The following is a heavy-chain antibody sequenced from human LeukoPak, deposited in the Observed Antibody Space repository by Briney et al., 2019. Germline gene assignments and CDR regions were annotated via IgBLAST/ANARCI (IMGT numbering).Heavy chain of an antibody. Sequence: PSETLSLTCTVSGGSISIYYWSWIRQPPGKGLEWVGFMFYSGSSNYNPSLKSRVTISVDTSKNQFSLKLSSVTAADTALYYCARHTGLQFSYFDCWGQGTLVTVSS. D-gene: IGHD3-3*01. CDR2: MFYSGSS. CDR1: GGSISIYY. CDR3: ARHTGLQFSYFDC. V-gene: IGHV4-59*08. J-gene: IGHJ4*02.